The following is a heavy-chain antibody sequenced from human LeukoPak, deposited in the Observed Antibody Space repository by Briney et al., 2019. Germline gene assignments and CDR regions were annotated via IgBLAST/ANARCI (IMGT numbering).Heavy chain of an antibody. CDR2: INPTSGDT. CDR1: GYTFINYY. J-gene: IGHJ3*02. D-gene: IGHD6-13*01. V-gene: IGHV1-46*01. Sequence: ASVKVSCKTSGYTFINYYLHWVRQAPGQGLEWMGIINPTSGDTTYAQQLQGRVTMTREMSTSTVYMELSSLRSEDTAVYYCARCRQQLITNDAFDIWGQGTMVTVSS. CDR3: ARCRQQLITNDAFDI.